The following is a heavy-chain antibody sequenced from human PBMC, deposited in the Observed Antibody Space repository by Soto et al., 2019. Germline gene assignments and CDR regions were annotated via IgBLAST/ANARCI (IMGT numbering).Heavy chain of an antibody. Sequence: GWSLRLSCATSVFTFISYGMQWVRQAPGKGLEWVAVIWYDGSNKYYADSVKGRFTISRDNSKNTLYLQMNSLRAEDTAVYYCARDHRYYDSSGYRVSGGMDVWGQGTTVTVSS. J-gene: IGHJ6*02. CDR2: IWYDGSNK. CDR3: ARDHRYYDSSGYRVSGGMDV. D-gene: IGHD3-22*01. CDR1: VFTFISYG. V-gene: IGHV3-33*01.